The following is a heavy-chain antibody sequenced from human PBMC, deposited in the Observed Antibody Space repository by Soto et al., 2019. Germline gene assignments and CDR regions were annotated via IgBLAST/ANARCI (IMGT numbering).Heavy chain of an antibody. Sequence: GGSLRLSCAGSGFTFNSYWMHWVRQAPEKGLVWVSRINSDGSTTSYADSVKGRFTISRDNAKNTLYLQMDSLRAEDTAVYYCARDMDARYSNGWYHYFDHWGQGTLVTVSS. V-gene: IGHV3-74*01. CDR3: ARDMDARYSNGWYHYFDH. D-gene: IGHD6-19*01. CDR1: GFTFNSYW. J-gene: IGHJ4*02. CDR2: INSDGSTT.